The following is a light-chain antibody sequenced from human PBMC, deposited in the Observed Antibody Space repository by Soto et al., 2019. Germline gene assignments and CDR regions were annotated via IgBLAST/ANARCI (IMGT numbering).Light chain of an antibody. J-gene: IGKJ5*01. CDR3: QQYNNWPPT. CDR1: QTISSS. Sequence: IVLTQSPGTLSLSPGERATLSCRASQTISSSSLAWYQQKGGQAPRLLIYGASTRATGIPARFNGSGSGTEFTLTISSLQSEDFAVYYCQQYNNWPPTFGQGTRLEIK. V-gene: IGKV3-15*01. CDR2: GAS.